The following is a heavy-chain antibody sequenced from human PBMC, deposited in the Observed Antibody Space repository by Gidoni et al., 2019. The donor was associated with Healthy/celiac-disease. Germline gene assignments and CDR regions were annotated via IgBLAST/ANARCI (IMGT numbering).Heavy chain of an antibody. CDR2: ISYDGSNK. CDR1: GFTFSTYG. D-gene: IGHD4-17*01. V-gene: IGHV3-30*18. Sequence: QVQLVESGGGVVQPGRSLRLSCAASGFTFSTYGMHWVRQAPGKGLEWVAVISYDGSNKYYADSVKGRFTISRDNSKNTLYLQMNSLRAEDTAVYYCAKSSLGDRGYFQHWGQGTLVTVSS. CDR3: AKSSLGDRGYFQH. J-gene: IGHJ1*01.